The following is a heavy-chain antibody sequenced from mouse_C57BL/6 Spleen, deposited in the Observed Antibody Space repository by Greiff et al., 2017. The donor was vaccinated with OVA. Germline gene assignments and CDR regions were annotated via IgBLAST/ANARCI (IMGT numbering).Heavy chain of an antibody. Sequence: EVKLVESGGGLVKPGGSLKLSCAASGFTFSSYTMSWVRQTPEQRLEWVATISGGGGSTYYPDSVKGRFTISRDNAKNTLYLQMSSLRSEDTALYYCARQGTYDSNLSFDYWGQGTTLTVSS. J-gene: IGHJ2*01. V-gene: IGHV5-9*01. CDR1: GFTFSSYT. D-gene: IGHD2-5*01. CDR3: ARQGTYDSNLSFDY. CDR2: ISGGGGST.